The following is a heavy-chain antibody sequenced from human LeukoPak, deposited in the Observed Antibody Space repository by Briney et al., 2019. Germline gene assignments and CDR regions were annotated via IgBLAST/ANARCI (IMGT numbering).Heavy chain of an antibody. J-gene: IGHJ6*03. V-gene: IGHV4-39*01. Sequence: SETLSLTCTVSGGSIGSSTYYWGWIRQPPGKGLEWVGSIYYSGSTYYNPSLKSRVTISVDTSKNQFSLKLSSVTAADTAVYYCARHRRDYYYYYMDVWGKGTTVTVSS. CDR3: ARHRRDYYYYYMDV. CDR1: GGSIGSSTYY. CDR2: IYYSGST.